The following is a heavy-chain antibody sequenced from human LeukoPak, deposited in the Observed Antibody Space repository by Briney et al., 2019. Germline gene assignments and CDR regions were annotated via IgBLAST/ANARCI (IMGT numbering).Heavy chain of an antibody. Sequence: ASVKASCKASGYTFTDYYMHWVRQAPGQGLEWVGWINPKSGGTNYAQKFQGRVTMTRDTSISTAYMEVSRLRSDDTAVYYCAKAGTTGIHHWFDPWGQGNLVTVSS. CDR1: GYTFTDYY. V-gene: IGHV1-2*02. CDR2: INPKSGGT. CDR3: AKAGTTGIHHWFDP. J-gene: IGHJ5*02. D-gene: IGHD1-1*01.